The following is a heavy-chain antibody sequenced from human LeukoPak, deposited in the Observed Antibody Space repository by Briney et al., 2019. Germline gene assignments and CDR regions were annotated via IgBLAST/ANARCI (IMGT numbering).Heavy chain of an antibody. Sequence: GGSLRLSCAASGFTFDDYGMSWVRQAPGKGLEWVSGINWNGGSTGYADSVKGRFTISRDNAKNSLYLQMNSLRAEDTALYYCARAQDVGYYDSGDYGGPMYYFDYWGQGTLVTVSS. D-gene: IGHD3-22*01. J-gene: IGHJ4*02. CDR3: ARAQDVGYYDSGDYGGPMYYFDY. V-gene: IGHV3-20*04. CDR2: INWNGGST. CDR1: GFTFDDYG.